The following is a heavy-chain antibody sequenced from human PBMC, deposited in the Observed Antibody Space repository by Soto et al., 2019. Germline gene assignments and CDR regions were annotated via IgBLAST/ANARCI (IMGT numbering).Heavy chain of an antibody. D-gene: IGHD3-16*01. Sequence: PSETLSLTCTVSGGSISSYYWSWIRQPPGKGLEWIGYIYYSGSTNYNPSLKSRVTISVDTSKNQFSLKLSSVTAADTAVYYCARDPGGGGLNWFDPWGQGTLVTAPQ. CDR1: GGSISSYY. J-gene: IGHJ5*02. V-gene: IGHV4-59*01. CDR2: IYYSGST. CDR3: ARDPGGGGLNWFDP.